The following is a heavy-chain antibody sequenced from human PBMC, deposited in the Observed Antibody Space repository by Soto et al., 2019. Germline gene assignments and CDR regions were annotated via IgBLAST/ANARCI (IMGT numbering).Heavy chain of an antibody. D-gene: IGHD3-10*01. Sequence: QVQLVQSGAEVKKPGASVKVSCKASGYTFTSYAIQWVRQAPGQRLEWMGWINAGNGDTKYSQKFEGRGTITRETSASAAYMELSSLRSEDTAVYYCARDVRELLWFGELSFWGQGTLVTVSS. V-gene: IGHV1-3*01. CDR1: GYTFTSYA. J-gene: IGHJ4*02. CDR3: ARDVRELLWFGELSF. CDR2: INAGNGDT.